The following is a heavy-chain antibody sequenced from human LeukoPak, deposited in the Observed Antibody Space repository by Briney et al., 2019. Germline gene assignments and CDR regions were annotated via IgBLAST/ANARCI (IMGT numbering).Heavy chain of an antibody. CDR1: GFAFSTYT. J-gene: IGHJ4*02. CDR2: INSGGNTT. D-gene: IGHD3-22*01. Sequence: GGSLRLSCAACGFAFSTYTMNWARQAPGKGLEWVASINSGGNTTHYADSVKGRFTISRDNAQKVQYLQMNGLRVDDAAVYYWLRGDSRDFWGQGTLVTLSS. CDR3: LRGDSRDF. V-gene: IGHV3-21*01.